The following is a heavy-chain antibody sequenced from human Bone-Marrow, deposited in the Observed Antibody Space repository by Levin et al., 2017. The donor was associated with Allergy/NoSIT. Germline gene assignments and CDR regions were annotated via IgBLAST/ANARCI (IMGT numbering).Heavy chain of an antibody. V-gene: IGHV3-23*01. CDR1: GFTFSSYA. Sequence: GGSLRLSCAASGFTFSSYAMNWVRQAPGQGLEWVSSISGSGESTYYADSVKGRFTISRDNSKNTLFLQMNSLRAEDTAIYYCAKDPAAAGVFDYWGQGTLVTVSS. J-gene: IGHJ4*02. CDR3: AKDPAAAGVFDY. D-gene: IGHD6-13*01. CDR2: ISGSGEST.